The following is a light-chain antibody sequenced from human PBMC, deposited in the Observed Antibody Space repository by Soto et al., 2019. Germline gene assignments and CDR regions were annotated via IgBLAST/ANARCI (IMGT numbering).Light chain of an antibody. CDR2: DVV. CDR3: SSYTSRNTVV. J-gene: IGLJ2*01. CDR1: SSDIANYNY. V-gene: IGLV2-14*03. Sequence: QSALTQPASVSGSPGQSITISCSGASSDIANYNYVSWYQQHPDKPPILIVYDVVIRPAGVSTRFSGSKSGNTASLTISGLLAEDEADYYCSSYTSRNTVVFGGGTKLTVL.